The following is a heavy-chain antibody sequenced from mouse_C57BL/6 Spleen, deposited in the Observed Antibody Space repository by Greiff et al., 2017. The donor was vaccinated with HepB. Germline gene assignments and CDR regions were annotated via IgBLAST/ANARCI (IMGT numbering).Heavy chain of an antibody. Sequence: QVQLKQPGAELVRPGSSVKLSCKASGYTFTSYWMHWVKQRPIQGLEWIGNIDPSDSETHYNQKFKDKATLTVDKSSSTAYMQLSSLTSEDSAVYYCARFYDYDGPHYYAMDYWGQGTSVTVSS. V-gene: IGHV1-52*01. CDR2: IDPSDSET. CDR1: GYTFTSYW. D-gene: IGHD2-4*01. J-gene: IGHJ4*01. CDR3: ARFYDYDGPHYYAMDY.